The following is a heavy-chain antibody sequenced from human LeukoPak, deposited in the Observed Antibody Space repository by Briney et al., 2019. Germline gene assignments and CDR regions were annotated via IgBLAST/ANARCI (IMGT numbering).Heavy chain of an antibody. J-gene: IGHJ5*02. CDR1: GYTFTSYD. V-gene: IGHV1-8*01. CDR3: AREASGIKGDWFDP. Sequence: ASVKVSCKASGYTFTSYDIHWVRQATGQGLEWMGRMNPNRGDTDYAQKFQGRVTMTRDTSTSTAYMELRSLRSDDTAVYYCAREASGIKGDWFDPWGQGTLVTVSS. D-gene: IGHD1-14*01. CDR2: MNPNRGDT.